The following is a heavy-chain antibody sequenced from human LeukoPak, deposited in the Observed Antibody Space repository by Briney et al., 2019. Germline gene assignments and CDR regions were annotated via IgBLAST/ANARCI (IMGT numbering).Heavy chain of an antibody. V-gene: IGHV4-30-4*01. CDR2: VHHTGGT. J-gene: IGHJ4*02. CDR1: GDSITSGDYY. D-gene: IGHD1-14*01. Sequence: SETLSLTCTVSGDSITSGDYYWSWIRPSPGKGLEWMGYVHHTGGTHYNPSLKSRLTISIDTTRNQFSLKLNSVTASDTAVYYCARVIGTGIYFDYWGQGTLVTVSS. CDR3: ARVIGTGIYFDY.